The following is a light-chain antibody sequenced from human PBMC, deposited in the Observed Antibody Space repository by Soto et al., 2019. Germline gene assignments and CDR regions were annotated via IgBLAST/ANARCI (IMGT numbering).Light chain of an antibody. J-gene: IGLJ2*01. CDR1: SSNIGAGYD. Sequence: QSVLTQPPSVSGAPGQSATISCTGSSSNIGAGYDVHWYQQLPGTAPKLLIYGNSNRPSGVPDRFSGSKSGTSASLAITGLQAEDEADYYCQSYDSSLSALVFGGGTKLTVL. CDR3: QSYDSSLSALV. V-gene: IGLV1-40*01. CDR2: GNS.